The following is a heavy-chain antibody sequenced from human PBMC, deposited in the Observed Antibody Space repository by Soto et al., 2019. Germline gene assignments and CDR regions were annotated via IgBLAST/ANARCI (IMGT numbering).Heavy chain of an antibody. CDR1: GGSVSSNSYY. V-gene: IGHV4-61*01. CDR3: ARGGYSSASTSFYFDY. CDR2: SDYSGTT. D-gene: IGHD5-18*01. J-gene: IGHJ4*02. Sequence: SETLSLTCLVSGGSVSSNSYYWSWIRQPPGKGLEWIGHSDYSGTTNYNPSLKSRVTISVDTSKNQFSLKLNSVTASDTAVYYCARGGYSSASTSFYFDYWGQGTLVTVSS.